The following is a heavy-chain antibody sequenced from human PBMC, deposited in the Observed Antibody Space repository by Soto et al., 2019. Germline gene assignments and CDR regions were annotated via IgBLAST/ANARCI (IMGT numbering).Heavy chain of an antibody. J-gene: IGHJ6*02. V-gene: IGHV4-34*01. CDR1: GGSFSGHY. Sequence: SETLSLTCAVYGGSFSGHYWSWIRQPPGKGLEWIGEINHSGSTNYNPSLKSRVTISVDTSKNQFSLKLSSVTAADTAVYYCAYTYYYGSGSPNQTYYYYYGMDVWGQGTTVTVSS. CDR3: AYTYYYGSGSPNQTYYYYYGMDV. D-gene: IGHD3-10*01. CDR2: INHSGST.